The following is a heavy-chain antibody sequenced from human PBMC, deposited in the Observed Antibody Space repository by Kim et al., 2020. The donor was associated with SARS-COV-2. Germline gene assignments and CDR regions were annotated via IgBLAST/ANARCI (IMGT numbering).Heavy chain of an antibody. Sequence: GGSLRLSCAASGFTFSSYWMHWVRQAPGKGLVWVSRINSDGSSTSYADSVKGRFTISRDNAKNTLYLQMNSLRAEDTAVFYCAREEDQLLSAASLIYMDVWGKGTTVTVSS. D-gene: IGHD2-2*01. CDR3: AREEDQLLSAASLIYMDV. J-gene: IGHJ6*03. V-gene: IGHV3-74*01. CDR1: GFTFSSYW. CDR2: INSDGSST.